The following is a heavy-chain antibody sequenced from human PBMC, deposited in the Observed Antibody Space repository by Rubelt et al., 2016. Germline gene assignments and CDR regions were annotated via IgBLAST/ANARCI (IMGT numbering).Heavy chain of an antibody. CDR1: GGSFSGYY. Sequence: QVQLQQWGAGLLKPSETLSLTCAVYGGSFSGYYWSWIRQPPGKGLEWIGEINHSGSTNYNPSLKVGVTISVDTCKNQFSLKLSSVTAADTAVYYCSITGEDSDFDYWGQGTLVTVSS. J-gene: IGHJ4*02. V-gene: IGHV4-34*01. CDR3: SITGEDSDFDY. CDR2: INHSGST. D-gene: IGHD3-16*01.